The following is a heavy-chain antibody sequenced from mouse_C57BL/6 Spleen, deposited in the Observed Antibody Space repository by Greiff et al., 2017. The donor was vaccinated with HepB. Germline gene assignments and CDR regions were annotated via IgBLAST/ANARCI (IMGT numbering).Heavy chain of an antibody. CDR3: SRSEDLYYYAVDY. J-gene: IGHJ4*01. CDR1: GYAFSSYW. V-gene: IGHV1-80*01. Sequence: VQLQQSGAELVKPGASVKIPCKGSGYAFSSYWMNWVKQRPGTGLEWIGQIYPGDGGTNYNGKFKGKATLTADKSSSTAYMQLSSLTSEDSAVYFRSRSEDLYYYAVDYWSQGTSVTVAS. D-gene: IGHD1-1*01. CDR2: IYPGDGGT.